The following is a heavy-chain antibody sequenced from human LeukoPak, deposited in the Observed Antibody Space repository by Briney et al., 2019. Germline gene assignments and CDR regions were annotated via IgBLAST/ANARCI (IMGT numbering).Heavy chain of an antibody. J-gene: IGHJ4*02. CDR1: GASISSYY. D-gene: IGHD5-24*01. CDR2: IYYSGST. CDR3: ARVPLEVEMATDGYFDY. Sequence: SETLSLTCSVSGASISSYYWSWIRQPPGRGLEWIGYIYYSGSTNYNPSLKSRVTISVDTSKNQFSLKLSSVTAADTAVYYCARVPLEVEMATDGYFDYWGQGTLVTVSS. V-gene: IGHV4-59*01.